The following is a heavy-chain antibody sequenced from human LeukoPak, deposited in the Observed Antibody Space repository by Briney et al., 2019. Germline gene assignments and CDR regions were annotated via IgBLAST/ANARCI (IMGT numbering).Heavy chain of an antibody. V-gene: IGHV3-30*03. CDR2: ISYDGSDK. Sequence: GGSLRLSCAASGFTFSSYWMSWVRQAPGKGLEWVALISYDGSDKYYADSVKGRFTISRDNSKNTLYLQMNSLRAEDTAVYYCARDNYDSSGYYYDYWGQGTLVTVSS. CDR3: ARDNYDSSGYYYDY. CDR1: GFTFSSYW. J-gene: IGHJ4*02. D-gene: IGHD3-22*01.